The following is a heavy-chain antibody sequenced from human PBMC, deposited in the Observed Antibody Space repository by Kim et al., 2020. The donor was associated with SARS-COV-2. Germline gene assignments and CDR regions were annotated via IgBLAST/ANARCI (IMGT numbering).Heavy chain of an antibody. CDR3: AKDFGEGRVYFDS. Sequence: YYADSVQGRFVMSRNNSKSTLHLQMASLTVEGAAVYYCAKDFGEGRVYFDSWGQGSLVTVSS. V-gene: IGHV3-23*01. D-gene: IGHD3-10*01. J-gene: IGHJ4*02.